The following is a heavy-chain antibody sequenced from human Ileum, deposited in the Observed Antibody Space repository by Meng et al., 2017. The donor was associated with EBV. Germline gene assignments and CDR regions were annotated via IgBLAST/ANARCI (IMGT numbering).Heavy chain of an antibody. V-gene: IGHV4-28*01. CDR2: IYYSGST. J-gene: IGHJ4*02. CDR3: ARNVPGTSAYYD. D-gene: IGHD3-22*01. Sequence: EGGPGLLTPSDPLSLTGAVSGYSIGSTNWWGWILQPPGKGLEWIGYIYYSGSTSYNPSLKSRVTMSVDTSKNQFSLNLNSVTAVDTAVYYCARNVPGTSAYYDWGQGTLVTVSS. CDR1: GYSIGSTNW.